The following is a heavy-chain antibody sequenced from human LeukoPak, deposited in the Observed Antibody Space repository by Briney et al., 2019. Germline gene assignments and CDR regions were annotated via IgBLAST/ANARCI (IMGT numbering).Heavy chain of an antibody. V-gene: IGHV3-7*01. D-gene: IGHD6-19*01. J-gene: IGHJ4*02. Sequence: PGGSLRLSCAASGFTFSSYAMSWVRQAPGKGLEWVANIKQDGSEKNYVDSVKGRFTISRDNAKNSLYLQMNSLRVEDTAVYYCARSSIAVAWNWGQGTLVTVSS. CDR2: IKQDGSEK. CDR1: GFTFSSYA. CDR3: ARSSIAVAWN.